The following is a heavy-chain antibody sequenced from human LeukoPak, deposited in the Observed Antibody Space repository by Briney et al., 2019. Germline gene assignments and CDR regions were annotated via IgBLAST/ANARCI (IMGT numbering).Heavy chain of an antibody. CDR3: ARDCSSGWPNFDY. D-gene: IGHD6-19*01. Sequence: ASVKVSCKASGYTFTSYGISWLRQAPGQGLEWMGWISTYNGNTNYAQKVQGRVTMTTDTSTSTAYMELRSLRSDDTAVYYCARDCSSGWPNFDYWGQGTLVTVSS. CDR1: GYTFTSYG. V-gene: IGHV1-18*01. CDR2: ISTYNGNT. J-gene: IGHJ4*02.